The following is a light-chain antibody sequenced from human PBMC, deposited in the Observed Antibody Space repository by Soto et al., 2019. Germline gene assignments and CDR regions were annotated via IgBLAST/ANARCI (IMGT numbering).Light chain of an antibody. CDR3: QQYNSYST. J-gene: IGKJ1*01. Sequence: DIVMTQSPATLSVSLGDRATLSCRASQSVSSNLAWYQLKPGQAPRLLLYGASTRATGIPQRFSGSGSGTEFTLTISSLQTDDFATYYCQQYNSYSTFGQGTKVE. V-gene: IGKV3-15*01. CDR2: GAS. CDR1: QSVSSN.